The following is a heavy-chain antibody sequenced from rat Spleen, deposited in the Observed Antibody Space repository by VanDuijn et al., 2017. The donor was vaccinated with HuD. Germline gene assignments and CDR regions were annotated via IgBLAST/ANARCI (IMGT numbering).Heavy chain of an antibody. CDR1: GFTFNNYW. CDR3: ARHSYYYDGSYYHGVMDA. D-gene: IGHD1-12*02. Sequence: EVQLVESGGGLVQPGRSLKLSCVASGFTFNNYWLSWIRQAPGKGLEWVASITKAGGNTYYPDSVKGRFTISSDNSKNTLYLQMNSLKSEDTATYYCARHSYYYDGSYYHGVMDAWGQGASVTVSS. J-gene: IGHJ4*01. V-gene: IGHV5-31*01. CDR2: ITKAGGNT.